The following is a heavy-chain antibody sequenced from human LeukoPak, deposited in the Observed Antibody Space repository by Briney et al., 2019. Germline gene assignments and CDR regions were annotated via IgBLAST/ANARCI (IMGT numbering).Heavy chain of an antibody. CDR2: IYYSGST. J-gene: IGHJ5*02. CDR1: GGSISSYY. V-gene: IGHV4-59*12. D-gene: IGHD5-12*01. CDR3: ASRRGYSGYFRANWFDP. Sequence: SETLSLTCTVSGGSISSYYWSWIRQPPGKGLEWIGYIYYSGSTNYNPSLKSRVTISVDTSKNQFSLKLSSVTAADTAVYYCASRRGYSGYFRANWFDPWGQGTLVTVSS.